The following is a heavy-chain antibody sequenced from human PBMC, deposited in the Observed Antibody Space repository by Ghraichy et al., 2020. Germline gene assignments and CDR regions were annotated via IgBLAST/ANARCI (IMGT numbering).Heavy chain of an antibody. CDR1: GYTFTSYG. V-gene: IGHV1-18*04. J-gene: IGHJ3*02. Sequence: ASVKVSCKASGYTFTSYGISWVRQAPGQGLEWMGWISAYNGNTNYAQKLQGRVTMTTDTSTSTAYMELRSLRSDDTAVYYCARDHTVTEHDAFDIWGQGTMVTVSS. CDR3: ARDHTVTEHDAFDI. D-gene: IGHD4-17*01. CDR2: ISAYNGNT.